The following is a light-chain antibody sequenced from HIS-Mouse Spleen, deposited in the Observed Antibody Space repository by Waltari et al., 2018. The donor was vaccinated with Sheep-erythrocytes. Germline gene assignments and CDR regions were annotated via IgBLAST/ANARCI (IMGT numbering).Light chain of an antibody. Sequence: QSVLTQPASVSGSPGPSITIPCTGTSSAVGIYNLVSWYQQHPGKAPKLMIYEGSKRPSGVSNRFSGSKSGNTASLTISGLQAEDEADYYCCSYAGSSTPWVFGGGTKLTVL. CDR2: EGS. J-gene: IGLJ3*02. CDR1: SSAVGIYNL. CDR3: CSYAGSSTPWV. V-gene: IGLV2-23*01.